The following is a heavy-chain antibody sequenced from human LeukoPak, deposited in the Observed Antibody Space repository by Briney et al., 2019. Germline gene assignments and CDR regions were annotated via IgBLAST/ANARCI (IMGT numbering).Heavy chain of an antibody. CDR1: GGSLSGYY. CDR2: INHSGTT. Sequence: SSETLSLTCAVSGGSLSGYYCNWIRQTPGKGLEWIGEINHSGTTNYDPSLKSRVAISVDRSKNQFSLKLTSVTAADTAVYYCARDPCSGFSCPLRNWSQGTQVTVSS. J-gene: IGHJ1*01. CDR3: ARDPCSGFSCPLRN. D-gene: IGHD6-25*01. V-gene: IGHV4-34*01.